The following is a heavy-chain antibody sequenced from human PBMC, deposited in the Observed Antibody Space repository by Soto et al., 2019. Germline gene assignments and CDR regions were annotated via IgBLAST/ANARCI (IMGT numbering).Heavy chain of an antibody. CDR2: IIPIFGTA. V-gene: IGHV1-69*06. Sequence: ASVKVSCKASGGTFSSYAISWVRQAPGQGLEWMRGIIPIFGTANYAQKFQGRVTITADKSTSTAYMELSSLRSEDTAVYYCARDRPGQLGPLHWFDPWGQGTLVTVSS. J-gene: IGHJ5*02. D-gene: IGHD6-6*01. CDR1: GGTFSSYA. CDR3: ARDRPGQLGPLHWFDP.